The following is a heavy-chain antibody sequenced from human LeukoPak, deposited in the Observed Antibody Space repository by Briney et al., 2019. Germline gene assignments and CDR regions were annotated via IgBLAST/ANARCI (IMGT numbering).Heavy chain of an antibody. J-gene: IGHJ3*02. CDR1: GYSISSGYF. CDR2: IYHSGTT. CDR3: ARATGGLAYDAFDI. Sequence: SETLSLTCTVSGYSISSGYFWGWIRQPPGKGLEWIGSIYHSGTTYYNPSLKSRVTISVDTSKNQFSLKLSSVTAADTAVYYCARATGGLAYDAFDIWGQGTMVTVSS. V-gene: IGHV4-38-2*02. D-gene: IGHD6-19*01.